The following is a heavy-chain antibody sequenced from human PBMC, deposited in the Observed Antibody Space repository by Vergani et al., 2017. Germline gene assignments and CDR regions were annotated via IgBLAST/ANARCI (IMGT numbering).Heavy chain of an antibody. D-gene: IGHD2-2*01. V-gene: IGHV3-23*01. CDR1: GFTFNSYA. CDR3: AKVCGSTSCPYGGGACDV. Sequence: QLLESGGGLIQPGGSLRLSCAASGFTFNSYAMTWVRQAPGKGLEWVSGINNNGGSTYYADYVKGRFTISRDNSKNRLYLQMTDLRAEDTATYYCAKVCGSTSCPYGGGACDVWGHGTMVTVSS. CDR2: INNNGGST. J-gene: IGHJ3*01.